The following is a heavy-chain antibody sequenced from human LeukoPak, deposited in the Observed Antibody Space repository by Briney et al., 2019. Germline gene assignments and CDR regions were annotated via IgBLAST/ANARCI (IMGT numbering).Heavy chain of an antibody. J-gene: IGHJ6*02. CDR2: ISWNSGSI. Sequence: GGSLRLSCAASGFTFDDYAMHWVRQAPGKGLEWVSGISWNSGSIGYADSVKGRFTISRDNAKNSLYLQMNSLRAEDTALYYCAKDRGYSYGQYYYYGMDVWGQGTTVTVSS. D-gene: IGHD5-18*01. CDR1: GFTFDDYA. CDR3: AKDRGYSYGQYYYYGMDV. V-gene: IGHV3-9*01.